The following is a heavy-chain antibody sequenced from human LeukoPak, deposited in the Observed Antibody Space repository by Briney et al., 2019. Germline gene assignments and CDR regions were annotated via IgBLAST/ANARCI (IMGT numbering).Heavy chain of an antibody. J-gene: IGHJ4*02. Sequence: PGGSLRLSCAASGFTFDDYAMHWVRQAPGKGLEWVSGISWNSGSIGYADSVKGRFTISRDNAKNSLYLQMNSLRAEDTAVYYCARDLGQWGQGTLVTVSS. V-gene: IGHV3-9*01. CDR2: ISWNSGSI. CDR1: GFTFDDYA. CDR3: ARDLGQ.